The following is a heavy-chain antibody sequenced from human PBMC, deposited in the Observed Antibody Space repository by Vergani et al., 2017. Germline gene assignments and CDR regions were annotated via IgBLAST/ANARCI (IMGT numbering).Heavy chain of an antibody. CDR3: ARGVYYDFWSALSSYYYYYMDV. V-gene: IGHV3-30-3*01. D-gene: IGHD3-3*01. J-gene: IGHJ6*03. CDR1: GFTFSSYA. Sequence: QVQLVESGGGVVQPGRSLRLSCAASGFTFSSYAMHWVRQAPGKGLEWVAVISYDGSNKYYADSVKGRFTISRDNSKNTLYLQMNSLRAEDTAVYYCARGVYYDFWSALSSYYYYYMDVWGKXP. CDR2: ISYDGSNK.